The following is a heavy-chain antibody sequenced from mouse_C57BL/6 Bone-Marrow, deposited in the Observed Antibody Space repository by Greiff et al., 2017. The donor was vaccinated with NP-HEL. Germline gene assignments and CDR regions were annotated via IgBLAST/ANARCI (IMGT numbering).Heavy chain of an antibody. CDR2: INPNNGGT. Sequence: EVQLQQSGPELVKPGASVKISCKASGYTFTDYYMNWVKQSHGKSLEWIGDINPNNGGTSYNQKFKGKATLTVDKSSSTAYMELRSLTSEDSAVYYCAREDYDGLDYWGQGTTLTVSS. V-gene: IGHV1-26*01. J-gene: IGHJ2*01. CDR3: AREDYDGLDY. D-gene: IGHD2-3*01. CDR1: GYTFTDYY.